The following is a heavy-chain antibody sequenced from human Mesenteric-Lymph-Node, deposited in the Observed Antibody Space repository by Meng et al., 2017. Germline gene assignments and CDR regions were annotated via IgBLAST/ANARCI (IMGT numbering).Heavy chain of an antibody. CDR2: ISVYNGNT. J-gene: IGHJ4*02. D-gene: IGHD6-13*01. CDR1: RYTLTRHG. V-gene: IGHV1-18*01. CDR3: ARDLKPEGIATEYLDY. Sequence: QVQLVQSGAEVRKPGASVKVSCQASRYTLTRHGINWVRQAPGQGLEWMGWISVYNGNTKCAEKFQGRVTMTTDTSTSTVYMEVRSLTSDDTAIYYCARDLKPEGIATEYLDYWGQGTLVTVSS.